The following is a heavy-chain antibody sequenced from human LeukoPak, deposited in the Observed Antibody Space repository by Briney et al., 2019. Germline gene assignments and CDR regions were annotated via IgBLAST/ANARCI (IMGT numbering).Heavy chain of an antibody. CDR3: AKARTRGYSYGSFDY. J-gene: IGHJ4*02. V-gene: IGHV3-30*02. Sequence: GGSLRLSCAAPGFTCNYYAMHWLPHAPGKGLEGGTFIRYDGSNKYYADSGRGRFTISRDNSKNTLYLQMNSLRPEDTAVYYCAKARTRGYSYGSFDYWGQGTLVTVSS. CDR2: IRYDGSNK. D-gene: IGHD5-18*01. CDR1: GFTCNYYA.